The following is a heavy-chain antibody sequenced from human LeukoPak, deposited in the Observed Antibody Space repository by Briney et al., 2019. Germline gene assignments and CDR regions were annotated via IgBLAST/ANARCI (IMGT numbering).Heavy chain of an antibody. CDR1: GFTFSDYN. Sequence: GGSLRLSCAASGFTFSDYNMRWIRQAPGKGLEWVSSISRSGSTKYYADSVKGRFAISRDNAKNSLFLQMNSLRAEDTAVYYCARVLRYCSGGNCYSGGLGYMDVWGKGTTVTISS. CDR3: ARVLRYCSGGNCYSGGLGYMDV. V-gene: IGHV3-11*01. J-gene: IGHJ6*03. CDR2: ISRSGSTK. D-gene: IGHD2-15*01.